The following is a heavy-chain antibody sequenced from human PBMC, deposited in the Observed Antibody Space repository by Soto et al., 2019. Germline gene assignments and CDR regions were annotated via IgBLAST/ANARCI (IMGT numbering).Heavy chain of an antibody. J-gene: IGHJ4*02. D-gene: IGHD3-9*01. Sequence: SGPTLVNPTETLTLTCTVSWFSLSNARMGVSWNRQPPREALEWLAHIFSNDEKSYSTSLKSRLTISKDTSKSQVVLTMTNMDPVDTATYYCARSPLRYFDWLSGDQYFDYWGQGTLVTVS. CDR3: ARSPLRYFDWLSGDQYFDY. V-gene: IGHV2-26*01. CDR2: IFSNDEK. CDR1: WFSLSNARMG.